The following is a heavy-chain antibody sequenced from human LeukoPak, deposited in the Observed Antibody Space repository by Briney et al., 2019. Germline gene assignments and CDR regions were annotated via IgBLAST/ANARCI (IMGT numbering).Heavy chain of an antibody. J-gene: IGHJ4*02. CDR1: GFTFSSYS. D-gene: IGHD2-15*01. V-gene: IGHV3-23*01. CDR2: ISHSGANT. Sequence: QPGGSLRLSCAASGFTFSSYSMNWVRQAPGEGLEWVSLISHSGANTFYADSVKGRFTVSRDNSKNMMYLQMNSLRAEDTAVYYCAKDIEAPIWGQGTLVTVSS. CDR3: AKDIEAPI.